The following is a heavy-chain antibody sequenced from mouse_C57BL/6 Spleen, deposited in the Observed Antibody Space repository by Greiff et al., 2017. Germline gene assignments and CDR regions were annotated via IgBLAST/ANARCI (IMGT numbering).Heavy chain of an antibody. D-gene: IGHD4-1*01. Sequence: EVQLQQSGPELVKPGASVKMSCKASGYTFTDYNMHWVKQSHGKSLEWIGYINPNNGGTSYNQKFKGKATLTVNKSSSTAYMELRSLTSEDSAVYYCARTNWDYWYFDVWGTGTTVTVSS. V-gene: IGHV1-22*01. CDR1: GYTFTDYN. CDR3: ARTNWDYWYFDV. CDR2: INPNNGGT. J-gene: IGHJ1*03.